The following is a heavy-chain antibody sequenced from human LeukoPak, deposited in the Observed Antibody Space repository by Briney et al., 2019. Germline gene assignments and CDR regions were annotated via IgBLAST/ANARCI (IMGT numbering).Heavy chain of an antibody. CDR1: GYTFTIFG. J-gene: IGHJ4*02. CDR3: ARSGVGGGGVSFDY. V-gene: IGHV1-18*01. Sequence: GASVKVSCKASGYTFTIFGISWARQAPGQGLEWMGWISPYNGNTNYAQKFRGRVTMTTDTSTTTAYMELRSLTSDDTAVYYCARSGVGGGGVSFDYWGQGTLVTVSS. D-gene: IGHD3-3*01. CDR2: ISPYNGNT.